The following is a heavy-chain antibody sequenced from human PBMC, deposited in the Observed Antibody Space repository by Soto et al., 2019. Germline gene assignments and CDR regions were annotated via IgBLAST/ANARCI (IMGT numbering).Heavy chain of an antibody. Sequence: GAPLKVSCKASGYTFTCYGICCVRQAPGQGLEWMGWISAYNGNTNYAQKLQGRVTMTTDTSTSTAYMELRSLRSDDTAVYYCASRITRILYYGMDVWGQGTTVTVSS. CDR3: ASRITRILYYGMDV. J-gene: IGHJ6*02. CDR1: GYTFTCYG. V-gene: IGHV1-18*01. D-gene: IGHD3-16*01. CDR2: ISAYNGNT.